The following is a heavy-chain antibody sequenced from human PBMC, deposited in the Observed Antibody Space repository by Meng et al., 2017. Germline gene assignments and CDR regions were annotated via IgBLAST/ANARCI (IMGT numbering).Heavy chain of an antibody. CDR3: ARVGGSQYNGSGGYTHYYYYYGMDV. J-gene: IGHJ6*02. Sequence: ASVNVSCKASGYTFTSYAMNGVRQAPGQGREGMGWINTNTGNPKYAQGFTGRFVLPLDTSVSTAYLQISRLKEEDTAAYYGARVGGSQYNGSGGYTHYYYYYGMDVWGQGTRVTVSS. CDR1: GYTFTSYA. CDR2: INTNTGNP. D-gene: IGHD3-10*01. V-gene: IGHV7-4-1*02.